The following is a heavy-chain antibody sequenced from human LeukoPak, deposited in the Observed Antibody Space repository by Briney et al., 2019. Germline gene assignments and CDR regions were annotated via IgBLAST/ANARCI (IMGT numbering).Heavy chain of an antibody. CDR1: GGSFSGYY. J-gene: IGHJ4*02. D-gene: IGHD2-2*02. V-gene: IGHV4-34*01. Sequence: PSETLSHTCAVYGGSFSGYYWSWIRQPPGKGLEWIGEINHSGSTNYNPSLKSRVTISVDTSKNQFSLKLSSVTAADTAVYYCARGYGYCSSTSCYTWAFDYWGQGTLVTVSS. CDR2: INHSGST. CDR3: ARGYGYCSSTSCYTWAFDY.